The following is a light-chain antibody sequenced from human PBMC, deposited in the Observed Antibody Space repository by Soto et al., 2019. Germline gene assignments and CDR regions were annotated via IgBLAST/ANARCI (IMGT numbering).Light chain of an antibody. J-gene: IGLJ2*01. CDR2: GVS. CDR1: SSDVGGYNY. V-gene: IGLV2-14*03. Sequence: QSALTQPASVSGSPGQSITISCTGTSSDVGGYNYVSWYQQHPDKAPKLMIYGVSNRPSGVSNRFSGSKSGNTASLTISGLQAEDEADYYCSSYSSSGTLVVFGGGTKLTVL. CDR3: SSYSSSGTLVV.